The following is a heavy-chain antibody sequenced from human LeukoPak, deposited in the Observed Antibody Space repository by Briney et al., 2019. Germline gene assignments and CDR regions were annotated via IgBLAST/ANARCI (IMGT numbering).Heavy chain of an antibody. J-gene: IGHJ6*02. D-gene: IGHD1-7*01. CDR1: GGSISGHY. CDR3: ARVGGTNYYYYGMDV. V-gene: IGHV4-59*11. CDR2: IYDSGST. Sequence: PSETLSLTCTVSGGSISGHYWSWIRQPPGKGLEWIGYIYDSGSTNYNPSLKSRVTISVDTSKSQFSLKLSSVTAADTAVYYCARVGGTNYYYYGMDVWGQGTTVTVSS.